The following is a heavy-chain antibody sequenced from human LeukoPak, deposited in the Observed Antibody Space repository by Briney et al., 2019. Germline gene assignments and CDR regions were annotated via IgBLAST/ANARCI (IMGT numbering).Heavy chain of an antibody. V-gene: IGHV4-39*01. J-gene: IGHJ4*02. Sequence: SETLSLTCTVSGGSVSSSSYHWGWIRQPPGKGLEWIGGVFYSGSTYYNPSLKSRVTMSVDTSKNQFSLKLSSVIAADTAVYYCARLWSTDCSGGSCPHQPNYWGQGTLVTVSS. CDR3: ARLWSTDCSGGSCPHQPNY. CDR1: GGSVSSSSYH. D-gene: IGHD2-15*01. CDR2: VFYSGST.